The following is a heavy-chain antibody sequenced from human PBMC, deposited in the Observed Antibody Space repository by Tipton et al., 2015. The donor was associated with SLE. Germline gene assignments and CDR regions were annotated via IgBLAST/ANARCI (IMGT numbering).Heavy chain of an antibody. CDR2: ISTSDSTI. D-gene: IGHD3-22*01. CDR3: ARRPYDSNGYFEY. J-gene: IGHJ4*02. Sequence: QLVQSGAEVKKPGESLKISCKGSGYSFTNYWIGWVRQAPGKGLEWVSSISTSDSTIFYADSVKGRFTISRDNAKNSLYLQMNSLRAEDTAVYYCARRPYDSNGYFEYWGQGTLVTVSS. V-gene: IGHV3-11*04. CDR1: GYSFTNYW.